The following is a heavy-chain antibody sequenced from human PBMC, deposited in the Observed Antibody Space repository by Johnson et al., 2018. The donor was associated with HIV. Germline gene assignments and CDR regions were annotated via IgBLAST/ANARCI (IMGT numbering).Heavy chain of an antibody. V-gene: IGHV3-30-3*01. CDR2: ISYDGSNK. Sequence: QVQLVESGGGVVRPGESLRLSCAASGFTFSSYAMHWVRQAPGKGLEWVAVISYDGSNKYYADSVKGRFTISRDNAKNTLYLQMHSLRIEDTAVYYCARGGAHDAFDIWGQGTMVTVSS. CDR1: GFTFSSYA. CDR3: ARGGAHDAFDI. D-gene: IGHD3-16*01. J-gene: IGHJ3*02.